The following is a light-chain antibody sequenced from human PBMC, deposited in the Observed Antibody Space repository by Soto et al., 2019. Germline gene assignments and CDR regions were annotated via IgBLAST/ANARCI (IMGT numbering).Light chain of an antibody. CDR1: SSDVGDYNY. Sequence: QSVLTQPASVSGSPGQSITISCTGTSSDVGDYNYVSWFQQHPGKAPKLMSYEVSNRPSGVSNRFSGSKSGNTASLTISGLQAEDEADYYCSSYTSRSTPYVFGSGTKLTVL. V-gene: IGLV2-14*01. J-gene: IGLJ1*01. CDR3: SSYTSRSTPYV. CDR2: EVS.